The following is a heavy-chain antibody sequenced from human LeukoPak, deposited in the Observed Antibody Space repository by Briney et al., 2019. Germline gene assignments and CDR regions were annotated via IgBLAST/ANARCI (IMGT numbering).Heavy chain of an antibody. CDR1: GFTPSWHR. D-gene: IGHD6-13*01. J-gene: IGHJ4*02. CDR3: TTVLSSNRDNLCDY. Sequence: GGSVRLFSAAPGFTPSWHRLQWLHHARRRGTMRVAHMSPDGSTTLYADSVKGRFPIPRDRAKNTLYLQMNSLGAEDTAVYYCTTVLSSNRDNLCDYWGQGNLVTVSS. CDR2: MSPDGSTT. V-gene: IGHV3-74*03.